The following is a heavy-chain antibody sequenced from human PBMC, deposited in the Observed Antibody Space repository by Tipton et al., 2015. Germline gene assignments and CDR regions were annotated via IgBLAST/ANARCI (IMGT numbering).Heavy chain of an antibody. CDR2: IYYSGST. D-gene: IGHD5-24*01. V-gene: IGHV4-31*03. Sequence: LRLSCTVSGGSINIGGYYWTWIRQHPGKGLEWIGYIYYSGSTCYTPSLKSRVTISVDTSKKQFSLKLRSVTAADTAVYYCARGARRWLQLDYWGQGTLVTVSS. CDR3: ARGARRWLQLDY. CDR1: GGSINIGGYY. J-gene: IGHJ4*02.